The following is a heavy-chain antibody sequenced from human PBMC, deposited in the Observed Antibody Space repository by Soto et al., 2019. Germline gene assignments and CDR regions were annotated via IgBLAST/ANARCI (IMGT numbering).Heavy chain of an antibody. V-gene: IGHV3-72*01. CDR3: ARGNRAFDI. Sequence: EVQLVESGGGLVQPEGSLRLSCAGSGFTFSDYYIDWVRQAPGKGLEWVGRFRGKAKTYTTEYAASVKGRFTISRDDSKNSLYLQMNSLKTEDTAVYYCARGNRAFDIWGQGTMVTVSS. CDR1: GFTFSDYY. CDR2: FRGKAKTYTT. J-gene: IGHJ3*02.